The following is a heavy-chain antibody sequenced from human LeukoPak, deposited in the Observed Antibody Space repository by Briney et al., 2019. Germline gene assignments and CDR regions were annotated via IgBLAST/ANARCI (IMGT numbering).Heavy chain of an antibody. Sequence: GGSLRLSCAASGFTFSSYSMNWVRQAPGKGLEWVSSISSSSTYKYYADSVKGRFTISRDNAKNSLYLQMNSLRAEDTAVYYCARNWNPDYWGQGTLVTVSS. V-gene: IGHV3-21*01. D-gene: IGHD1-1*01. CDR2: ISSSSTYK. CDR3: ARNWNPDY. CDR1: GFTFSSYS. J-gene: IGHJ4*02.